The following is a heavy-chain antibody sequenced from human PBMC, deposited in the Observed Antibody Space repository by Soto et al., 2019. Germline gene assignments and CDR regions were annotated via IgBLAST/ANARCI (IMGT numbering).Heavy chain of an antibody. Sequence: QVQLQESGPGLVKPSQTLSLTCTVSGGSISSGGYYGSWIRQLTGKGLEWIGYIYYSWSTYYNPSLNSRVTISVDTSKNPFSLKLSSVTAADTAVYYCARALWFGELLHYFDYWGQGTLVTVSS. J-gene: IGHJ4*02. CDR2: IYYSWST. CDR3: ARALWFGELLHYFDY. CDR1: GGSISSGGYY. V-gene: IGHV4-31*03. D-gene: IGHD3-10*01.